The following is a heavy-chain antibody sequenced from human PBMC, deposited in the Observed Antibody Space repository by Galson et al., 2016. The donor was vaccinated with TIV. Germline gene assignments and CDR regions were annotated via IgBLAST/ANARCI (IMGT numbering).Heavy chain of an antibody. CDR2: INAGNGNT. D-gene: IGHD3-3*01. Sequence: SVKVSCKASGYTFPSYTMHWVRQAPGQRLDWMGWINAGNGNTRYSQQFQGRVTITRDTSASTAYMDLSSLKSEDTAVYYYARGGGTTDFWSNYYPGGMDVWGQGILVTVSS. V-gene: IGHV1-3*01. CDR3: ARGGGTTDFWSNYYPGGMDV. J-gene: IGHJ4*02. CDR1: GYTFPSYT.